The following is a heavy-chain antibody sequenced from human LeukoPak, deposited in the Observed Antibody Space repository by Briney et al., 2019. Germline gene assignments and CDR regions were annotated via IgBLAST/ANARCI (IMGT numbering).Heavy chain of an antibody. CDR1: GGSISSSSYY. CDR2: IYYSGST. D-gene: IGHD3-3*01. J-gene: IGHJ4*02. V-gene: IGHV4-39*01. Sequence: PSETLSLTCTVSGGSISSSSYYWGWIRQPPGKGLAWIGSIYYSGSTYYNPSLKSRVTISVDTSKNQFSLKLSSVTAADTAVYYCASLRSSYYDFWSGYLTDFDYWGQGTLVTVSS. CDR3: ASLRSSYYDFWSGYLTDFDY.